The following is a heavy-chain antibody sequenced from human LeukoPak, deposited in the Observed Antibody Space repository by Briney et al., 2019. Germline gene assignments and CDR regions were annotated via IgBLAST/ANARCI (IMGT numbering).Heavy chain of an antibody. CDR2: INPSGGST. V-gene: IGHV1-46*01. D-gene: IGHD3-9*01. J-gene: IGHJ6*03. Sequence: ASVKVSCKASGYTFTSYYMHWVRQAPGQGLEWMGIINPSGGSTSYAQKFQSRVTMTRDTSTSTVYMELSSLRSEDTAVYYCARGPLYDILTGYYEDYYMDVWGKGTTVTISS. CDR3: ARGPLYDILTGYYEDYYMDV. CDR1: GYTFTSYY.